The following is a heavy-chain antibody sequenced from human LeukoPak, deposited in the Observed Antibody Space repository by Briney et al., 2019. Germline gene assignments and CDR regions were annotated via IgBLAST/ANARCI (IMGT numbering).Heavy chain of an antibody. J-gene: IGHJ4*02. Sequence: SVKVSCEASGFTFTSSAVQWVRQARGQRLEWIGWIVVGSGNTNYAQKFQEGVTITRDMSTSTAYMELSSLRSEDTAVYYCAADLYYGSGSTEYYFDYWGQGTLVTVSS. V-gene: IGHV1-58*01. CDR2: IVVGSGNT. D-gene: IGHD3-10*01. CDR1: GFTFTSSA. CDR3: AADLYYGSGSTEYYFDY.